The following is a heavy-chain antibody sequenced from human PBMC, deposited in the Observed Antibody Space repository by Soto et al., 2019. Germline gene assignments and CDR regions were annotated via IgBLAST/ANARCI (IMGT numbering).Heavy chain of an antibody. CDR1: GFTFSSYC. D-gene: IGHD6-13*01. V-gene: IGHV3-30*18. CDR3: AKGALGYSRSPDY. Sequence: GGSLRLSCAASGFTFSSYCMHWVRQAPGKGLEWVAVISYDGSNKYYAGSVKGRFTISRDNSKNTLYLQMNSLRAEDTAVYYCAKGALGYSRSPDYWGQGTQVTVSS. CDR2: ISYDGSNK. J-gene: IGHJ4*02.